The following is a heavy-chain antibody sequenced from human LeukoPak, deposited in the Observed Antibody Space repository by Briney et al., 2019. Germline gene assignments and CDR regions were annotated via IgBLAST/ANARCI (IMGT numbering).Heavy chain of an antibody. CDR3: ARDQSETYSIDY. V-gene: IGHV3-30-3*01. J-gene: IGHJ4*02. Sequence: GGSLRLSCAASGFTFSSHAMHWVRQAPGKGLEWVIFISYDGNKKYYAESVKGRFTISRDNSKNTLYLQMNGLRTEDTAVYYCARDQSETYSIDYWGQGTLVTVSS. D-gene: IGHD1-26*01. CDR2: ISYDGNKK. CDR1: GFTFSSHA.